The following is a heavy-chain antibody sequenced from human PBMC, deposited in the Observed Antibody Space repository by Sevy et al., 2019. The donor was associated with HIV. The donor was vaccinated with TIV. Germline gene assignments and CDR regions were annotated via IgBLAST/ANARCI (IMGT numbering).Heavy chain of an antibody. D-gene: IGHD5-18*01. CDR1: GYTFTDYF. V-gene: IGHV1-2*02. CDR3: AGPGGYRYGSLLDN. CDR2: INQNSGDT. Sequence: ASVKVSCKASGYTFTDYFMHWVRQAPGQGLEWMGWINQNSGDTKNAQKFQGRVNETRDTSIRKAYMELSSLRFDDTAVYYCAGPGGYRYGSLLDNWGQGTLVTVSS. J-gene: IGHJ4*02.